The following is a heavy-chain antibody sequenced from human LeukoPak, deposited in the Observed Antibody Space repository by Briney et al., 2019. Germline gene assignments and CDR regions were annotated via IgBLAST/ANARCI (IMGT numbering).Heavy chain of an antibody. J-gene: IGHJ5*02. CDR2: ISSSGSTI. CDR3: ASDNLRGYIGYDQNWFDP. V-gene: IGHV3-11*01. D-gene: IGHD5-12*01. Sequence: GGSLRLSCAASGFTFSDYYMSWIRQPPGKGLEWVSYISSSGSTIYYADSVKGRFTISRDNAKNSLYLQMNSLRAEDTAVYYCASDNLRGYIGYDQNWFDPWGQGTLVTVSS. CDR1: GFTFSDYY.